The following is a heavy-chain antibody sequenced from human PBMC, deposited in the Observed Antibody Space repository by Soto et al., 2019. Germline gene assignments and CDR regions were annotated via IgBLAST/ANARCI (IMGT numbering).Heavy chain of an antibody. CDR3: GRIPGIAVSCPS. CDR1: GYTFTSYY. CDR2: INPNGGGT. V-gene: IGHV1-46*01. Sequence: QEQLVQSGPEVKKPGASVKVSCTASGYTFTSYYIHWVRQAPGQGLEWVGIINPNGGGTSYAQKFQDRFPVTSDTATSTVYMELSSLRSEDTAVYYCGRIPGIAVSCPSWGQGTLVTVSS. D-gene: IGHD6-19*01. J-gene: IGHJ5*02.